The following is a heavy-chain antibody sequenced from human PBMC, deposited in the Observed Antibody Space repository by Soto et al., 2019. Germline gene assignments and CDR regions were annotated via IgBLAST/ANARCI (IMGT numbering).Heavy chain of an antibody. CDR3: ARDFDADSRTDFDY. V-gene: IGHV3-11*01. D-gene: IGHD4-17*01. J-gene: IGHJ4*02. CDR2: ISGNGRII. Sequence: QVLLVESGGGLVKPGGSLRLSCATSGFIFSDYYMHWIRQAPGKGLEWISYISGNGRIIQYADSAKGQFTISRDNAQNSLYLQMNSLRAEDTALYFCARDFDADSRTDFDYWGQGTLVTVSS. CDR1: GFIFSDYY.